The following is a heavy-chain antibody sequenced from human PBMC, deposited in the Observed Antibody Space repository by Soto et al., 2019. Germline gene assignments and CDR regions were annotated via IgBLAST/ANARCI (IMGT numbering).Heavy chain of an antibody. Sequence: GGSLRLSCAASGFAFATYEMNWVRQAPGKGLEWVSYINSGGDMIYYADSVEGRFTISRDNAKNSLFLQMNSLRAEDTAVYYCARLSGDDFWNSYSPYNLFDSWGQGALVTVSS. V-gene: IGHV3-48*03. CDR3: ARLSGDDFWNSYSPYNLFDS. CDR2: INSGGDMI. D-gene: IGHD3-3*01. CDR1: GFAFATYE. J-gene: IGHJ5*01.